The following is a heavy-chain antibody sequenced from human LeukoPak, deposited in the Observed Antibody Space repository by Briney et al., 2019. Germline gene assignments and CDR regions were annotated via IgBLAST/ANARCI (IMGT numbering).Heavy chain of an antibody. Sequence: PSETLSLTCTVSGGSISSYYWSWIRQPPGKGLEWIGYIYYSGSTNYNPSLKSRVTISVDTSKNQFSLKLSSVTAADTAVYYCARHYWYYGSGTQDGMDVWGQGTTVTVS. V-gene: IGHV4-59*08. CDR2: IYYSGST. CDR1: GGSISSYY. CDR3: ARHYWYYGSGTQDGMDV. J-gene: IGHJ6*02. D-gene: IGHD3-10*01.